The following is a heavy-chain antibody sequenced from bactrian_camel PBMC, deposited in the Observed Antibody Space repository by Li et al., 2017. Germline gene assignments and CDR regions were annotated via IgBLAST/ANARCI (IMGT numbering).Heavy chain of an antibody. D-gene: IGHD5*01. V-gene: IGHV3S55*01. CDR3: ATGPQTTTDSSRFNY. Sequence: HVQLVESGGGSVLAGGSLRLSCAGSGYTYRSYCMGWFRQAPGKEREGLASITRDGVKTVADSVKGRFTISRDNAKNTLYLQMNSLKPEDTAVYYCATGPQTTTDSSRFNYWGQGTQVTVS. CDR1: GYTYRSYC. CDR2: ITRDGVK. J-gene: IGHJ4*01.